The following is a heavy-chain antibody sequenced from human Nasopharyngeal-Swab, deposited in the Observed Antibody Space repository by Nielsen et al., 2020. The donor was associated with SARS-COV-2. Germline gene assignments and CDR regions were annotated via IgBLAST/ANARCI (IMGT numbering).Heavy chain of an antibody. D-gene: IGHD6-19*01. CDR1: GGSISSYY. V-gene: IGHV4-59*01. Sequence: SETLSLTCTVSGGSISSYYWSWIRQPPGKGLEWIGYISYSGNTYYNPSLKSRVTISVDTSRKLFSLKLSSVTAADTAVYYCAIAVAGTGQYDYWGQGTLVTVSS. J-gene: IGHJ4*02. CDR2: ISYSGNT. CDR3: AIAVAGTGQYDY.